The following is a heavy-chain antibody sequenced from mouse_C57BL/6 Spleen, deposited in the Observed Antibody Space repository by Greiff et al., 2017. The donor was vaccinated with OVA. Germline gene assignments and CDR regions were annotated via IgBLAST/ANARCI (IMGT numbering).Heavy chain of an antibody. CDR2: INPSNGGT. J-gene: IGHJ1*03. Sequence: VQLVESGTELVKPGASVKLSCKASGYTFTSYWMHWVKQRPGQGLEWIGNINPSNGGTNYNEKFKSKATLTVDKSSSTAYMQLSSLTSEDSAVYYCARGGYGSSYWYFDVWGTGTTVTVSS. CDR3: ARGGYGSSYWYFDV. CDR1: GYTFTSYW. D-gene: IGHD1-1*01. V-gene: IGHV1-53*01.